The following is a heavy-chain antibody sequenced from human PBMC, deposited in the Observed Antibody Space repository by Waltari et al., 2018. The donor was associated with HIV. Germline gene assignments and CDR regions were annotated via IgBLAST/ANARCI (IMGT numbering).Heavy chain of an antibody. CDR2: VYPSGNT. CDR1: GGSISSSNW. Sequence: QVQLQESGPGLVKPSGTLDRTCAVSGGSISSSNWWSWVGQPPGKGLEWIGEVYPSGNTNYNPSLKSRVTISLDKSKNQFSLKLSSVTAADTAIYHCARDRAIVIVPAARSAFDIWGQGTMVTVSS. CDR3: ARDRAIVIVPAARSAFDI. J-gene: IGHJ3*02. V-gene: IGHV4-4*02. D-gene: IGHD2-2*01.